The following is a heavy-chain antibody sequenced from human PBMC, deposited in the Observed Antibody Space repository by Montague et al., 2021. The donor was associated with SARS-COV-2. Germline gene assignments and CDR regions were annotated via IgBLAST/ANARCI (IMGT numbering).Heavy chain of an antibody. Sequence: SETLSLTCTVSGGSISSYYWSWIRQPPGKGLEWIGYIDYSGSTNYNPSLKSRVTISVGTSKNQFSLKLSSVTAADTAVYYCARQENSSGWFKPDAFDIWGQGTMVTVPS. D-gene: IGHD6-19*01. V-gene: IGHV4-59*08. CDR1: GGSISSYY. J-gene: IGHJ3*02. CDR3: ARQENSSGWFKPDAFDI. CDR2: IDYSGST.